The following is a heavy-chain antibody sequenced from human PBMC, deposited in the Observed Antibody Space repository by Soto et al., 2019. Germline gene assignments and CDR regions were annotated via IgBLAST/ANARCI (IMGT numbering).Heavy chain of an antibody. CDR2: INHSGST. CDR3: ARGLRAITMVRGGSDFDY. Sequence: PSETLSLTCTVSGGSISSYYWSWIRQPPGKGLEWIGEINHSGSTNYNPSLKSRVTISVDTSKNQFSLKLSSVTAADTAVYYCARGLRAITMVRGGSDFDYWGQGTLVTV. V-gene: IGHV4-34*01. J-gene: IGHJ4*02. D-gene: IGHD3-10*01. CDR1: GGSISSYY.